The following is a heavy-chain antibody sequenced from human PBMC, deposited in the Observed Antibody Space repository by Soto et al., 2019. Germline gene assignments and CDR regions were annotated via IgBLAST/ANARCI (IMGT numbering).Heavy chain of an antibody. V-gene: IGHV4-59*01. D-gene: IGHD5-18*01. J-gene: IGHJ6*02. CDR3: ARISSVDPYGYVNGGLDV. Sequence: TSETLSLTCSVSGGSIRSYDWSWIRQSPEKGLEWIGYFYHSRNSNYNPSLKSRVTISVDTSKNQLSLSLRSVTAADTAVYFCARISSVDPYGYVNGGLDVWGQGTTVTVSS. CDR2: FYHSRNS. CDR1: GGSIRSYD.